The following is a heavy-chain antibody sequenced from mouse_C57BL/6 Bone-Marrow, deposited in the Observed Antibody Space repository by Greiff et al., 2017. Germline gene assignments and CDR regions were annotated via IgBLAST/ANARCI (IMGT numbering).Heavy chain of an antibody. CDR2: IDPSDSYT. D-gene: IGHD3-3*01. J-gene: IGHJ2*01. Sequence: QVHVKQPGAELVKPGASVKLSCKASGYTFTSYWMQWVKQRPGQGLEWIGEIDPSDSYTNYKQKFKGKATLTVDTSTSTAYMQRSSLTSEDSAVYYCARGEEGCFDYWGQGTTLTVSS. V-gene: IGHV1-50*01. CDR1: GYTFTSYW. CDR3: ARGEEGCFDY.